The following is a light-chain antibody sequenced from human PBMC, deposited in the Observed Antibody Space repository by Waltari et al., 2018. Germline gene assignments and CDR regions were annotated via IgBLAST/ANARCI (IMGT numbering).Light chain of an antibody. J-gene: IGLJ2*01. CDR2: DVS. Sequence: QSALTQPASVSGSPGQSITISCTGTSSDVGGYNYVSWYQQHPGKAPKLMIYDVSNRTSGVSNRLSGSKSGNTASLTVSGLQAEDEADYYCSSYISSSTLELFGGGTSLTVL. V-gene: IGLV2-14*03. CDR1: SSDVGGYNY. CDR3: SSYISSSTLEL.